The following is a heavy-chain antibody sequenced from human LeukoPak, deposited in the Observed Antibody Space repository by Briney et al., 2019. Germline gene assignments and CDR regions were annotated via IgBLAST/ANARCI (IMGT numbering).Heavy chain of an antibody. J-gene: IGHJ5*02. CDR2: IYYSGST. D-gene: IGHD6-19*01. CDR1: GGSISSSRYS. CDR3: ASQQRGSGSIS. V-gene: IGHV4-39*01. Sequence: PSETLSLTCTVSGGSISSSRYSWGWIRQPPGKGLEWIGSIYYSGSTYYNPSLKSRVTISVDTSKNQFSLKLSSVTAADTAVYYCASQQRGSGSISWGQGTLVTVSS.